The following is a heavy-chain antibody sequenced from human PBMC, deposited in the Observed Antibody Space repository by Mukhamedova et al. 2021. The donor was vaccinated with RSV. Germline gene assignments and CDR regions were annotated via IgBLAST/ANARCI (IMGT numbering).Heavy chain of an antibody. CDR2: ISGSGGST. CDR3: AKPTVTTSPFDY. D-gene: IGHD4-17*01. Sequence: VRQAPGKGLEWVSAISGSGGSTYYADSVKGWFTISRDNSKNTLYLQMHSLRAEDTAVYYCAKPTVTTSPFDYWGQGTLVTVSS. J-gene: IGHJ4*02. V-gene: IGHV3-23*01.